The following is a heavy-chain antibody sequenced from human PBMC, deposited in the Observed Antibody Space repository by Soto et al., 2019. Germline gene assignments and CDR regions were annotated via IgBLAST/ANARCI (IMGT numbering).Heavy chain of an antibody. D-gene: IGHD1-26*01. CDR2: INPNTGTT. Sequence: ASVEVSCKASGYTFTNYYMHWVRQAPGRGLDYMGMINPNTGTTIYAQKFQGRVTMTRDTTTSTVYMELSGLRSEDTAAYFCARDRGTLVGATLYWFDSWGRGTLVTVSS. CDR3: ARDRGTLVGATLYWFDS. J-gene: IGHJ5*01. CDR1: GYTFTNYY. V-gene: IGHV1-46*01.